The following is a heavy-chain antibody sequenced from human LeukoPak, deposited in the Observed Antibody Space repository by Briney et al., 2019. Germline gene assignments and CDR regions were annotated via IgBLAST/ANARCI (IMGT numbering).Heavy chain of an antibody. Sequence: GGSLRLSCAASGFTVITNDMTWVRQTPGKGLEWVSVLYSDGNTKYADSVQGRFTISRDNSKNSLYLEMNSLSPDDTAVYYCARGVEPLAANTLAYWGQGTLVTVSS. CDR2: LYSDGNT. CDR3: ARGVEPLAANTLAY. D-gene: IGHD1-14*01. J-gene: IGHJ4*02. CDR1: GFTVITND. V-gene: IGHV3-53*01.